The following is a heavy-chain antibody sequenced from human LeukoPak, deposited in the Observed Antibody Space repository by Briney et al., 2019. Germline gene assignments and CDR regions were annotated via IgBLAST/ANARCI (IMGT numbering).Heavy chain of an antibody. CDR3: AKSGGLAAAGLGY. J-gene: IGHJ4*02. Sequence: SCKASGGTFSSYGMHWVRQAPGKGLEWVAVISYDGRNKYYADSVKGRFTISRDNSKNTLYLQMNSLRTEDTAVYYCAKSGGLAAAGLGYWGQGTLVTVSS. CDR2: ISYDGRNK. CDR1: GGTFSSYG. V-gene: IGHV3-30*18. D-gene: IGHD6-13*01.